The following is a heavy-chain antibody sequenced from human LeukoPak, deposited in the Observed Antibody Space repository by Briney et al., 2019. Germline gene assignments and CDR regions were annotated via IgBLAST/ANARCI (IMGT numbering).Heavy chain of an antibody. CDR2: ISESGGST. V-gene: IGHV3-23*01. D-gene: IGHD3-3*01. Sequence: GGSLRLSCAASGFTFSSYAMSWVREAPGKGLEWVSAISESGGSTYYADSVKGRCTISRDNSKNTLYLQMNSLRAEDTAVYYCAKWVTYDFWSGTITYGMDVWGQGTTVTVSS. CDR1: GFTFSSYA. J-gene: IGHJ6*02. CDR3: AKWVTYDFWSGTITYGMDV.